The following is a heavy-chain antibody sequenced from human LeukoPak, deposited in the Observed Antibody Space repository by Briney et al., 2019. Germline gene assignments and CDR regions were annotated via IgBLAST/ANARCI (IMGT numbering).Heavy chain of an antibody. V-gene: IGHV4-39*01. CDR2: IYYSGST. D-gene: IGHD5-12*01. CDR1: GGSISSSSYY. CDR3: ANLGGGREEWLRLQDAFDI. Sequence: PSETLSLTCTVSGGSISSSSYYWGWIRQPPGKGLEWIGSIYYSGSTYYNPSLKSRVTISVDTSKNQFSLKLSSVPAADTAVYYCANLGGGREEWLRLQDAFDIWGQGTMVTVSS. J-gene: IGHJ3*02.